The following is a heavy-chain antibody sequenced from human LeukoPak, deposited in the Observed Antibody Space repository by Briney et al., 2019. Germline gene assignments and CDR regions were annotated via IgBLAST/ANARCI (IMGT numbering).Heavy chain of an antibody. J-gene: IGHJ4*02. CDR2: INPSGGST. CDR3: ARSITMVRGVIPPLFGY. V-gene: IGHV1-46*03. D-gene: IGHD3-10*01. Sequence: ASVKVSRKASGYTFTSYYMHWVRQAPGQGLEWMGIINPSGGSTSYAQKFQGRVTMTRDTSTSTVYMELSSLRSEDTAVYYCARSITMVRGVIPPLFGYWGQGTLVTVSS. CDR1: GYTFTSYY.